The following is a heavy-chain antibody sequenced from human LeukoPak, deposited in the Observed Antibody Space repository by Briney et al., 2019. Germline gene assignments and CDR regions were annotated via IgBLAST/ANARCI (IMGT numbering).Heavy chain of an antibody. CDR3: ARVTMVRGVHGYYFDY. J-gene: IGHJ4*02. CDR2: MNPNSGNT. CDR1: GYTITSYD. D-gene: IGHD3-10*01. V-gene: IGHV1-8*01. Sequence: ASVKVSCKASGYTITSYDTNWVRQATGQGLEWMRWMNPNSGNTGYAQKFQGRVTMTRNTSISTAYMELSSLRSEDTAVYYCARVTMVRGVHGYYFDYWGQGTLVTVSS.